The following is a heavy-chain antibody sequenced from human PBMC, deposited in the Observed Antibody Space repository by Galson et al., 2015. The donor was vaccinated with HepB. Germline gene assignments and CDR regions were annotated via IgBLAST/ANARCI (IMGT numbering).Heavy chain of an antibody. J-gene: IGHJ3*02. V-gene: IGHV4-31*03. Sequence: LSLTCTVSGGSFSSGGFYCSWIRQQPGKGLEWIGYIYYSGSTYYSPSLKSRVTISVDMSKTQFSLKLSSVTAADTAVYYCARGFGGYDYDAFDIWGQGTRVIVSS. CDR3: ARGFGGYDYDAFDI. CDR1: GGSFSSGGFY. CDR2: IYYSGST. D-gene: IGHD5-12*01.